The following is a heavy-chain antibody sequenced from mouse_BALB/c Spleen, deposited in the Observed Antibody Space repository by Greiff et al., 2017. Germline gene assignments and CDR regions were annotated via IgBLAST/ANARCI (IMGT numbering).Heavy chain of an antibody. D-gene: IGHD2-1*01. J-gene: IGHJ1*01. V-gene: IGHV5-6-5*01. CDR2: ISSGGST. CDR3: ARLGGNYPYWYFDV. Sequence: EVKLVESGGGLVKPGGSLKLSCAASGFTFSSYAMSWVRQTPEKRLEWVASISSGGSTYYPDSVKGRFTISRDNARNILYLQMSSLRSEDTAMYYCARLGGNYPYWYFDVWGAGTTVTVSS. CDR1: GFTFSSYA.